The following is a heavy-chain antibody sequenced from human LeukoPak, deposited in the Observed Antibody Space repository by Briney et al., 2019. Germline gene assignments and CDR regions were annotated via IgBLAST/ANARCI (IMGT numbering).Heavy chain of an antibody. J-gene: IGHJ6*03. D-gene: IGHD2-2*01. CDR3: ARGERGTLGVVPAAIHYYMDV. CDR1: GYTFTSYD. Sequence: ASVKVSCKASGYTFTSYDINWVRQATGQGLEWMGWMNTNSGNTGYAQKFQGRVTITRDTSISTAYMQLSSLRSDDTALYYCARGERGTLGVVPAAIHYYMDVWGKGTTVTVSS. CDR2: MNTNSGNT. V-gene: IGHV1-8*03.